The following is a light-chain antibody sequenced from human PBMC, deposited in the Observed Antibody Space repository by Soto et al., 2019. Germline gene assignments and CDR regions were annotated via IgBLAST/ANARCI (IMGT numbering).Light chain of an antibody. Sequence: EIVLTQSPGTLSLSPGERATLSCRASQSVSSSYLAWYQHKPGQAPRLLIYGASSRATGIPDRFSGSGSGTDFTLTISRLEPEDFAVYYCQQYGSSLPCTFGQGIKLEIK. CDR2: GAS. CDR3: QQYGSSLPCT. CDR1: QSVSSSY. J-gene: IGKJ2*02. V-gene: IGKV3-20*01.